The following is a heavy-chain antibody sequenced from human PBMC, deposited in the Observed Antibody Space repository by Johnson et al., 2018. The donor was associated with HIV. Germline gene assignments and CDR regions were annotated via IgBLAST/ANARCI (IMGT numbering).Heavy chain of an antibody. CDR3: APAGPDAFDI. D-gene: IGHD6-13*01. J-gene: IGHJ3*02. V-gene: IGHV3-30*03. CDR1: GFTFSSYG. CDR2: ISYDGSNK. Sequence: QVQLVESGGGVVQPGRSLRLSCAASGFTFSSYGMHWVRQAPGKGLEWVAVISYDGSNKYYADSVKGRFTISRDNSKNTLYLQRNSLRAEATAVYYCAPAGPDAFDIWGQGTMVTVSS.